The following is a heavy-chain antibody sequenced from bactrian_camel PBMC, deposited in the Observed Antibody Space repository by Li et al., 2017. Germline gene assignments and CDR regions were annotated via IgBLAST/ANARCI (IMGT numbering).Heavy chain of an antibody. CDR2: INHDDIT. CDR3: ATANGY. Sequence: QVQLVESGGGSVQAGGSLRLSCEGSSRPYMGWFRQAPGKEREVVATINHDDITSYADFVRGRFGISRDNIKNTLYLQMNTLKTEDTAVYYCATANGYWGQGTQVTVS. J-gene: IGHJ4*01. V-gene: IGHV3S53*01. CDR1: SRPY.